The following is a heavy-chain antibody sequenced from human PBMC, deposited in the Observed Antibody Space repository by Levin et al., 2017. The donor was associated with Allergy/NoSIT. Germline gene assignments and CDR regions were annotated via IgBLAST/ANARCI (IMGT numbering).Heavy chain of an antibody. Sequence: PGGSLRLSCTASGFTFGDYAMSWFRQAPGKGLEWVGFIRSKAYGGTTEYAASVKGRFTISRDDSKSIAYLQMNSLKTEDTAVYYCTRAPRLLLWYFDYWGQGTLVTVSS. V-gene: IGHV3-49*03. CDR1: GFTFGDYA. D-gene: IGHD2-15*01. J-gene: IGHJ4*02. CDR2: IRSKAYGGTT. CDR3: TRAPRLLLWYFDY.